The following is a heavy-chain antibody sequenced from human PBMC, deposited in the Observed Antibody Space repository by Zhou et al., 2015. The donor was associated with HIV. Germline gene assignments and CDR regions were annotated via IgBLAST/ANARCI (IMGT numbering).Heavy chain of an antibody. J-gene: IGHJ6*02. CDR1: GGTFSSYA. D-gene: IGHD2-2*02. Sequence: QVQLVQSGAEVKKPGSSVKVSCKASGGTFSSYAISWVRQAPGQGLEWMGGIIPIFGTANYAQKFQGRVTITADESTSTAYMELSSLRSEDTAVYYCARGYCSSTSCYTTGYYYYGMDVWGQGTTVTVSS. V-gene: IGHV1-69*12. CDR2: IIPIFGTA. CDR3: ARGYCSSTSCYTTGYYYYGMDV.